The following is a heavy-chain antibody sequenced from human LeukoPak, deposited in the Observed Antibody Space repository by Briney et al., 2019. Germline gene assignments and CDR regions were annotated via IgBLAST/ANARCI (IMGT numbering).Heavy chain of an antibody. Sequence: SETLSLTCTVPGGSISSSSYYWGWIRQPPGKGLEWIGSIYYSGSTYYTPSLKSRVTISVDTSKNQFSLKLSSVTAADTAVYYCAICYGANEGSFDYWGQGTLVTVSS. CDR1: GGSISSSSYY. CDR2: IYYSGST. J-gene: IGHJ4*02. D-gene: IGHD4-17*01. V-gene: IGHV4-39*01. CDR3: AICYGANEGSFDY.